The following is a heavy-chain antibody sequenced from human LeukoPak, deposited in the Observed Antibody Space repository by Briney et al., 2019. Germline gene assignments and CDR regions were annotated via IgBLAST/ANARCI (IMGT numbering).Heavy chain of an antibody. J-gene: IGHJ4*02. CDR2: INTDGSST. CDR1: GFTFSNYW. D-gene: IGHD3-10*01. V-gene: IGHV3-74*01. CDR3: TRDHPAARGDY. Sequence: GRSLRLSCAASGFTFSNYWMDWVRQAPGKGLMWVSRINTDGSSTGYADSVKGRFTISRDNAKNTLYLQMNSLRAEDTAVYYCTRDHPAARGDYWGQGTLVTVSS.